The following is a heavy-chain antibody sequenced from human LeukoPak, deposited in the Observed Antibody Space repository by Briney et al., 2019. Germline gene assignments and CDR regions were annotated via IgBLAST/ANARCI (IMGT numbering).Heavy chain of an antibody. J-gene: IGHJ4*02. D-gene: IGHD2-2*01. CDR1: GFTFSDYG. V-gene: IGHV3-33*01. Sequence: GGSLRLSCAASGFTFSDYGMRWVRQAPGKGLEWVAVIWYDGNNKYYADSVKGRFTISRDNSKNTLYLQMNSLRAEDTAVYYCARDYCSTTSCLDYWGQGTLVTVSS. CDR3: ARDYCSTTSCLDY. CDR2: IWYDGNNK.